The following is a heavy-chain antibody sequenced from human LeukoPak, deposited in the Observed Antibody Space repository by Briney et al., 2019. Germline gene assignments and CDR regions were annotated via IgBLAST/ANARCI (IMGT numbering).Heavy chain of an antibody. CDR2: IIPIFGTA. Sequence: SVKVSCKASGGTFSSYAISWVRQAPGQGLEWMGGIIPIFGTANYAQKFQGRVTITTDESTSTAYMELSSLRSEDTAVYYCARDRRGAYDAFDIWGQGTMVTVSS. J-gene: IGHJ3*02. CDR1: GGTFSSYA. V-gene: IGHV1-69*05. D-gene: IGHD1-26*01. CDR3: ARDRRGAYDAFDI.